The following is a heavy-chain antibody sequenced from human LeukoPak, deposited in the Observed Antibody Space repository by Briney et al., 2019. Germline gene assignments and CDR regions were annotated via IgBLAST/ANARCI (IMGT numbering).Heavy chain of an antibody. CDR3: ARSGSGGYYPQHYFDY. CDR1: GGSISSSRYY. J-gene: IGHJ4*02. CDR2: IYYSAST. V-gene: IGHV4-39*01. D-gene: IGHD3-22*01. Sequence: SETLSLTCTVSGGSISSSRYYWGWIRQPRGKGLEWIGSIYYSASTYYNPSLKSRVTISVDTSKNQFSLKLSSVTAADTAVYYCARSGSGGYYPQHYFDYWGQGTLVTVSS.